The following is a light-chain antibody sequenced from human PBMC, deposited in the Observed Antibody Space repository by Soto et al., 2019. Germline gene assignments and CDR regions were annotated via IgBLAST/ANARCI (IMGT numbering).Light chain of an antibody. CDR3: QQGAGTPFT. Sequence: DIQMTQSPSSLSASVGDRVSITCRASQSINSYLNWFQQKSGEVPKLLIYTASYLQAGVPSRFSGSQSGTDFTLTITSLQPEDSATYYCQQGAGTPFTFGQGTRLEIK. J-gene: IGKJ5*01. CDR1: QSINSY. V-gene: IGKV1-39*01. CDR2: TAS.